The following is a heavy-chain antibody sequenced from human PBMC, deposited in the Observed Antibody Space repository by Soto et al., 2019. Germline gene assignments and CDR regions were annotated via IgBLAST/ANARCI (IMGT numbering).Heavy chain of an antibody. CDR3: ASSYSGYLDN. J-gene: IGHJ4*02. CDR1: GGSMRSGAYY. D-gene: IGHD3-22*01. Sequence: SETLSLTCSVSGGSMRSGAYYWNWIRQHPVKGLAWLAYIYHTGNTYYNPSVRRQTTMSVDTSENQFSLKLTSVTDADTAVYYCASSYSGYLDNWGQGTLVTVSS. V-gene: IGHV4-31*01. CDR2: IYHTGNT.